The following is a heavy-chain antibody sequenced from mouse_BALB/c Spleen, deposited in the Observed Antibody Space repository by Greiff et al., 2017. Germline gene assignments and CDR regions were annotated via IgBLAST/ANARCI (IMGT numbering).Heavy chain of an antibody. D-gene: IGHD2-1*01. CDR1: GYSITSDYA. V-gene: IGHV3-2*02. CDR3: ARREDGNYNAMDY. Sequence: EVKLVESGPGLVKPSQSLSLTCTVTGYSITSDYAWNWIRQFPGNKLEWMGYISYSGSTSYNPSLKSRISITRDTSKNQFFLQLNSVTTEDTATYYCARREDGNYNAMDYWGQGTSVTVSS. J-gene: IGHJ4*01. CDR2: ISYSGST.